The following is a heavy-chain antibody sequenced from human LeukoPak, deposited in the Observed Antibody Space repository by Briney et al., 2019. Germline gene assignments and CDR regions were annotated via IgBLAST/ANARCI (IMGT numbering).Heavy chain of an antibody. Sequence: PSETLSLTCTVSGGSISSDSYYWGWIRQPPGKGLEWIGSIYYSGSTYYNPSLKSRVTISVDTSKNQLSLKLTSVTAADTSMYCCVRRAYGSGSYPADYWGQGTLVTVFS. CDR2: IYYSGST. V-gene: IGHV4-39*01. J-gene: IGHJ4*02. D-gene: IGHD3-10*01. CDR1: GGSISSDSYY. CDR3: VRRAYGSGSYPADY.